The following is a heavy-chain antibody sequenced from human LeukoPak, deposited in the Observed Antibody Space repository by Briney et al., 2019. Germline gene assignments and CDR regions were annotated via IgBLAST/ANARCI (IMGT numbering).Heavy chain of an antibody. J-gene: IGHJ4*02. D-gene: IGHD5-18*01. V-gene: IGHV3-30*18. CDR3: AKDSDTPHYFDY. CDR2: ISKDGGNK. CDR1: GFTFSSYG. Sequence: QPGGSLRLSCAASGFTFSSYGMHWVRQAPGKGLEWVAVISKDGGNKYYADSVKGRFTISRDNSKNTLYLQMNSLRAEDTAVYYCAKDSDTPHYFDYWGQGTLVTVSS.